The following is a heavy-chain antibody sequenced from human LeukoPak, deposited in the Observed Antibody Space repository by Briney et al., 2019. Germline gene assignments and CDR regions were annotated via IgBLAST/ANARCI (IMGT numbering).Heavy chain of an antibody. CDR1: GFTFSSYA. J-gene: IGHJ3*02. V-gene: IGHV3-64*01. CDR2: ISSNGGST. CDR3: ASAGSSWSPGAFDI. D-gene: IGHD6-13*01. Sequence: PGGSLRLSCAASGFTFSSYAMHWVRQAPGKGLEYVSAISSNGGSTYYANSVKGRFTISRDNSKNTLYLQMGSLRAEFMAVYYCASAGSSWSPGAFDIWGQGTMVTVSS.